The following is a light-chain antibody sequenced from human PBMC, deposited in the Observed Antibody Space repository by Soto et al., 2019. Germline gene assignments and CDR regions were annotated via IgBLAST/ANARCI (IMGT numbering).Light chain of an antibody. CDR1: QSVSSS. V-gene: IGKV3-15*01. CDR2: GAS. J-gene: IGKJ3*01. CDR3: QQYNNWPPFT. Sequence: EIVMTQSPATLSVSPGERVTLSCRASQSVSSSLAWYQQKPGQAPMLLIYGASTRATGIPARFSGSGSGTEFTLTISSLQSEDFAVYYCQQYNNWPPFTFGPGTKVDVK.